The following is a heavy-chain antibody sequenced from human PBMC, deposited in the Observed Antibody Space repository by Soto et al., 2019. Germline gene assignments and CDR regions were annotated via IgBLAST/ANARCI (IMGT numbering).Heavy chain of an antibody. CDR2: IYYSGST. J-gene: IGHJ3*02. CDR1: CGSIISGDYY. D-gene: IGHD3-22*01. V-gene: IGHV4-30-4*01. Sequence: PSETLCLTGTVSCGSIISGDYYWSWIRQPPGEGLEWIGYIYYSGSTYYNPSLKSRVTISVDTSKNQFSLKLSSVTAADTAVYYCARADRITMIVVVITDAFDIWGQGTMVTVSS. CDR3: ARADRITMIVVVITDAFDI.